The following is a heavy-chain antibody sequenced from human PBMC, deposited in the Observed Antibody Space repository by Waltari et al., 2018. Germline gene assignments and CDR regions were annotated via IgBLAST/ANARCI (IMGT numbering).Heavy chain of an antibody. CDR3: ARVWGVTTSDF. CDR2: ISSSGPTI. CDR1: GFSRSDYG. D-gene: IGHD4-17*01. J-gene: IGHJ4*02. Sequence: EVQLVESGGGWVQPGGSLRLSCAASGFSRSDYGMTWVRQAPGKGLEWVSFISSSGPTIHYADSVKGRFTVSRDNTKNSLSLQMNSLRAEDTAVYYCARVWGVTTSDFWGQGTLVTVSS. V-gene: IGHV3-48*03.